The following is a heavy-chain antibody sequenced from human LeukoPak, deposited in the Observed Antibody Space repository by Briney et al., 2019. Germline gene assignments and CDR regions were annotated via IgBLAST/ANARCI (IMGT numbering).Heavy chain of an antibody. D-gene: IGHD2-21*02. V-gene: IGHV4-61*01. CDR2: ISYSGTT. CDR3: ARLPARRVVTTTSYFDS. CDR1: GYSISSGYY. Sequence: SETLSLTCTVSGYSISSGYYWGWIRQPPGKGLDWIGYISYSGTTDYNPSLTSRVTISADTSKNQFSLRLSSVTAADTAVYCARLPARRVVTTTSYFDSWGQGTLVTVSS. J-gene: IGHJ4*02.